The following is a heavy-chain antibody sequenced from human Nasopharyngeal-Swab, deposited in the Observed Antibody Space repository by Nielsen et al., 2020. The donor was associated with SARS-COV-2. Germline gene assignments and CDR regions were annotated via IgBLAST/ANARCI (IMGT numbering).Heavy chain of an antibody. J-gene: IGHJ4*02. Sequence: SQTLSLTCAVYGGSFSGYYCSWIRQLPGKGLEWIGEINHSGSTNYNPSLKSRVTISVDTSKNQFSLKLSSVTAADTAVYYCARAGYNDPFDYWGQGTLVTVSS. D-gene: IGHD5-24*01. V-gene: IGHV4-34*01. CDR2: INHSGST. CDR3: ARAGYNDPFDY. CDR1: GGSFSGYY.